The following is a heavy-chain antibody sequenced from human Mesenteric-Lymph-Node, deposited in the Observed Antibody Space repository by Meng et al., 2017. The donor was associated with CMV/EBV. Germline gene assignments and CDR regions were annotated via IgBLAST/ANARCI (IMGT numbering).Heavy chain of an antibody. D-gene: IGHD3-22*01. CDR2: INPSGGST. Sequence: ASVKVSCKASGYTFTSYYMHWVRQAPGQGLEWMGIINPSGGSTSYAQKFQGRVTMTRDTSTSTVYMELSSLRSEDTAVYYCARDLKNPRNYDSSGYPFDYWGQGTLVTVSS. CDR3: ARDLKNPRNYDSSGYPFDY. J-gene: IGHJ4*02. CDR1: GYTFTSYY. V-gene: IGHV1-46*01.